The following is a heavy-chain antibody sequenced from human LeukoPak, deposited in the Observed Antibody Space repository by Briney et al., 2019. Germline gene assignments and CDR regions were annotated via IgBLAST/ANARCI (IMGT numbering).Heavy chain of an antibody. J-gene: IGHJ6*03. D-gene: IGHD6-6*01. V-gene: IGHV1-69*05. CDR3: ARDGGGIAARPEYYYYMDV. Sequence: SVKVSCKASGGTFSSYAISWVRQAPGQGLEWMGGIIPIFGTANYAQKFQGRVTITTDESTSTAYMELSSLRSEDTAVYYCARDGGGIAARPEYYYYMDVWAKGPRSPSP. CDR2: IIPIFGTA. CDR1: GGTFSSYA.